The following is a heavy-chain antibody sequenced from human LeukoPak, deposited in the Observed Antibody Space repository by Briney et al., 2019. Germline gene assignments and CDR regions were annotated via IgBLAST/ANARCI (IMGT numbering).Heavy chain of an antibody. CDR3: ARVAHRELLPFDY. D-gene: IGHD1-26*01. CDR1: GYTFYNYA. V-gene: IGHV1-3*01. Sequence: ASVKLSCKTSGYTFYNYAIHWVRQAPGQGPEWMGWINAGNGHTEYSQKFQGRVTITRDTSASTAYMELSSLRSEDTAVYYCARVAHRELLPFDYWGQGTLVTVSS. CDR2: INAGNGHT. J-gene: IGHJ4*02.